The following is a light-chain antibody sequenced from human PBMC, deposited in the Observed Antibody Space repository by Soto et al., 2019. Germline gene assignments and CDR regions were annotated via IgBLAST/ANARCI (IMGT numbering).Light chain of an antibody. CDR2: GAS. V-gene: IGKV3-20*01. CDR3: QQYGSSLLT. CDR1: QSVSNSY. Sequence: EIVLTQSPGTLSLSPGERATLSCRASQSVSNSYLAWYQQKPGQAPRLLIYGASIRATGIPDRFSGSGSGTDFTLTISRLEPEDFAVYYCQQYGSSLLTFGPGTKVDVK. J-gene: IGKJ3*01.